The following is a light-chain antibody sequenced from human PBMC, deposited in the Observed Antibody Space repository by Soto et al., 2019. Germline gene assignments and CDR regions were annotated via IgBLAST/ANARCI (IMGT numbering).Light chain of an antibody. CDR3: QSYDSSLSGYV. CDR2: ENN. V-gene: IGLV1-40*01. CDR1: SSNIGAGYE. Sequence: QSVLTQPPSASEAPGQRVTISCTGSSSNIGAGYEAHWYQQVPGTAPKLLIYENNNRPSGVPDRFSGSKSGTSASLAITGLQAEDEAEYYCQSYDSSLSGYVFGTGTKLTVL. J-gene: IGLJ1*01.